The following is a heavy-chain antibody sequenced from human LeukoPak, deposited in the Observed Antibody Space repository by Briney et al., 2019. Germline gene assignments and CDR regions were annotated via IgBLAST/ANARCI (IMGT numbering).Heavy chain of an antibody. V-gene: IGHV3-30*14. D-gene: IGHD3-10*01. J-gene: IGHJ4*02. CDR2: ISYDGSNK. CDR3: ARKDLHRGVDY. CDR1: GFTFSSYA. Sequence: PGGSLRLSCAASGFTFSSYAMHWVRQAPGRGLEWVAVISYDGSNKYYADSVKGRFTISRDNSKNTLYLQMNSLRAEDTAVYYCARKDLHRGVDYWGQGTLVTVSS.